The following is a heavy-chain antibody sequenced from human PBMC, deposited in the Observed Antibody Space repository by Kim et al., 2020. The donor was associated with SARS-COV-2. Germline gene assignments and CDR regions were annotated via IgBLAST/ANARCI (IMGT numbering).Heavy chain of an antibody. CDR1: GGSISSSSYY. CDR3: AREEAVAYFDY. CDR2: IYYSGST. Sequence: SETLSLTCTVSGGSISSSSYYWGWIRQPPGKGLEWIGSIYYSGSTYYNPSLKSRVTISVDTSKNQFSLKLSSVTAADTAVYYCAREEAVAYFDYWGQGTL. D-gene: IGHD6-19*01. J-gene: IGHJ4*02. V-gene: IGHV4-39*07.